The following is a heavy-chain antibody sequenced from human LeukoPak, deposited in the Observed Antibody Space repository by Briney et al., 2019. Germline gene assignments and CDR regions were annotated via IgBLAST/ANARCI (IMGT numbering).Heavy chain of an antibody. Sequence: PGGSLRLSCAASGFTSSSYDMHWVRQATGKDLEWVSAIGTAGDTYYPGSVKGRFTISRDNSKNTLYLQMNSLRAEDTAVYYCAKLETVVTRGEYYGMDVWGQGTTVTVSS. V-gene: IGHV3-13*01. D-gene: IGHD4-23*01. CDR1: GFTSSSYD. J-gene: IGHJ6*02. CDR2: IGTAGDT. CDR3: AKLETVVTRGEYYGMDV.